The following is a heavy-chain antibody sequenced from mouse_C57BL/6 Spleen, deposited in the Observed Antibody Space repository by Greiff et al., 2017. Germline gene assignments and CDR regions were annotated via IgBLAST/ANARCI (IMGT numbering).Heavy chain of an antibody. CDR2: IRNKANGYTT. CDR1: GFTFTDYY. Sequence: EVKVEESGGGLVQPGGSLSLSCAASGFTFTDYYMSWVRQPPGKALEWLGFIRNKANGYTTEYSASVKGRFTISRDNSQSILYLQMNALRAEDSATYYCASGPYDYDYYAMDYWGQGTSVTVSS. V-gene: IGHV7-3*01. J-gene: IGHJ4*01. D-gene: IGHD2-4*01. CDR3: ASGPYDYDYYAMDY.